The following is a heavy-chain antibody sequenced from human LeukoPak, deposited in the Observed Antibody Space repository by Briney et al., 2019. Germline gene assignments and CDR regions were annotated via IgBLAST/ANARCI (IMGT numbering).Heavy chain of an antibody. CDR2: ISGSGGST. J-gene: IGHJ4*02. CDR1: GFTFSHYN. V-gene: IGHV3-23*01. D-gene: IGHD3-3*01. CDR3: AKDGVLRFLEWFDYYFDY. Sequence: GGSLRLSCAASGFTFSHYNMNWVRQAPGKGLEWVSAISGSGGSTYYADSVKGRFTISRDNSKNTLYLQMNSLRAEDTAVYYCAKDGVLRFLEWFDYYFDYWGQGTLVTVSS.